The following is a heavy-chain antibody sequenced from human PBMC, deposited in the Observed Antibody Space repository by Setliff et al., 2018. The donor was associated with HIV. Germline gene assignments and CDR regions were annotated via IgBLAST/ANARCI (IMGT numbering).Heavy chain of an antibody. CDR2: IFYRGST. V-gene: IGHV4-59*08. CDR3: VRHDHPDNLSYPMDV. Sequence: PSETLSLTCTVSGGPISRYYWSWIRQPPGKGLEWIAYIFYRGSTNYNPSLKSRVTISVDSSKNQVSLTVTSVTAADTAVYYCVRHDHPDNLSYPMDVWGKGTTVTVSS. CDR1: GGPISRYY. D-gene: IGHD3-22*01. J-gene: IGHJ6*03.